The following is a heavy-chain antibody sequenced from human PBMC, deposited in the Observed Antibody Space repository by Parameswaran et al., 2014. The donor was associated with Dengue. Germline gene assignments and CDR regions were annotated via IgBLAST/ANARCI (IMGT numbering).Heavy chain of an antibody. CDR3: ARARLRGPMRDSLDM. D-gene: IGHD3-22*01. J-gene: IGHJ3*02. CDR2: ISGYNGNT. V-gene: IGHV1-18*01. Sequence: WVRQAPGQGLEWMGWISGYNGNTNYAQKFQGRVTMVTDTSTSTAYMELRSLRSDDTAVYYCARARLRGPMRDSLDMWGQGTMVTVSS.